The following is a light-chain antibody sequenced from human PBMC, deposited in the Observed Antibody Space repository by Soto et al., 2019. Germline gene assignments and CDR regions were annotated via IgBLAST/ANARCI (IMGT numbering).Light chain of an antibody. CDR3: QQYDNLPLT. V-gene: IGKV1-33*01. Sequence: DIQMTQSPSSLSASVGDRVTITCQASQDITNYLNWYQQKPGKTPKVLIYDASTLEIGVPSRFSGSGSGPDFTFTISNLQPEDIGTYYCQQYDNLPLTFGGGTKVEIK. J-gene: IGKJ4*01. CDR2: DAS. CDR1: QDITNY.